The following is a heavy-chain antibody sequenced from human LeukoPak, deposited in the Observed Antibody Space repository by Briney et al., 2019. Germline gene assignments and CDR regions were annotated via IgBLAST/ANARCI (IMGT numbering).Heavy chain of an antibody. CDR3: ARCDSGGWFFDS. V-gene: IGHV4-34*01. CDR2: INQSGST. Sequence: PSETLSLTCDVSGGSFSGFSWNWLRQPPGKGLEWVGEINQSGSTKYNPSLKSRVTISIDTSKSQFSLKMNSMTAADTAVYYCARCDSGGWFFDSWGQGALVTVSS. D-gene: IGHD6-19*01. CDR1: GGSFSGFS. J-gene: IGHJ5*01.